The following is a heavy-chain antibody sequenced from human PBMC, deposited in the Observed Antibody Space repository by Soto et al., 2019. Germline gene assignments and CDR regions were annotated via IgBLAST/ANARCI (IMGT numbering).Heavy chain of an antibody. CDR2: ISYDGSNK. D-gene: IGHD3-16*01. J-gene: IGHJ5*02. CDR3: AGGNWFDP. CDR1: GFTFSSYA. V-gene: IGHV3-30-3*01. Sequence: QVQLVESGGGVVQPGRSLRLSFAASGFTFSSYAMHWVRQAPGKGLEWVAVISYDGSNKYYADCVKGRFTISRDNSKNTLYLQMNSLRAEDTAVYYCAGGNWFDPWGQGTLVTVSS.